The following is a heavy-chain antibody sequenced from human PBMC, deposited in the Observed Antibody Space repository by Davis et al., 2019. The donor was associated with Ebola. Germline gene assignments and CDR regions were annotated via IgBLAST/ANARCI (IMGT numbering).Heavy chain of an antibody. CDR1: GFSFGDFY. D-gene: IGHD6-19*01. Sequence: GESLKISCAASGFSFGDFYMNWIRQAPGEGLEWVSYISGGGSFTNYADSVKGRFTISRDNANNSVSLQLSSLRAEDTAVYYCATTQWLREFDNWGQGTLVTVSS. CDR3: ATTQWLREFDN. CDR2: ISGGGSFT. J-gene: IGHJ4*02. V-gene: IGHV3-11*06.